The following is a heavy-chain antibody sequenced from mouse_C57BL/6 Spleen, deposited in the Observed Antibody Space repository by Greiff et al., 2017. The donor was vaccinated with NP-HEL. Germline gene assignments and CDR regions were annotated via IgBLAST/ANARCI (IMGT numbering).Heavy chain of an antibody. CDR2: INPNNGGT. CDR3: ARDGYWAY. V-gene: IGHV1-26*01. Sequence: EVKLQQSGPELVKPGASVKISCKASGYTFTDYYMNWVKQSHGKSLEWIGDINPNNGGTSYNQKFKGKATLTVDKSSSTAYMELRSLTSEDSAVYYCARDGYWAYWGQGTLVTVSA. D-gene: IGHD2-3*01. CDR1: GYTFTDYY. J-gene: IGHJ3*01.